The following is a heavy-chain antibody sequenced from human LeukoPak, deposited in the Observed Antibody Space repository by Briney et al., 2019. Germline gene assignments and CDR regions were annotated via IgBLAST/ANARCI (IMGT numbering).Heavy chain of an antibody. Sequence: GESLKISCKASGYNFTTYWIGWVRQMPGKGLEWMGIIYPGDSDTRYSPSFQGQVTISADKSISTAYLQWSSLKASDTAIYYCASRGTGYSSSWYIWGQGTLVTVSS. V-gene: IGHV5-51*01. CDR3: ASRGTGYSSSWYI. CDR1: GYNFTTYW. CDR2: IYPGDSDT. J-gene: IGHJ4*02. D-gene: IGHD6-13*01.